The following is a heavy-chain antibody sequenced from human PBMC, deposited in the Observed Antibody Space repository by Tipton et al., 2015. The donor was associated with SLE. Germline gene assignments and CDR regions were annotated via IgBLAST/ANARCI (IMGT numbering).Heavy chain of an antibody. CDR1: GYTFSSHG. V-gene: IGHV1-18*01. J-gene: IGHJ4*02. CDR2: INIYNDKI. CDR3: ARDGTGPVAVDY. Sequence: QSGPEVKKPGASVKVSCKASGYTFSSHGISWVRQAPGQGLEWMGWINIYNDKIDYAQKLQGRVTMTKDTSTGTVYMELRSLRSDDTAVYYCARDGTGPVAVDYWGQGTLVTVSS. D-gene: IGHD7-27*01.